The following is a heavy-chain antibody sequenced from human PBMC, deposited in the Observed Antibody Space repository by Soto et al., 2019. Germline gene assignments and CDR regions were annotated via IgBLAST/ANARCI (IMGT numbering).Heavy chain of an antibody. CDR3: ARGLLWFGELSPFGY. D-gene: IGHD3-10*01. V-gene: IGHV1-3*01. CDR1: GYTFTNYA. Sequence: QVQLVQSGAEVKKPGASVKVSCKASGYTFTNYAMHWVRQAPGQSLEWMGWINAGNGNTKYSQKFQGRVTITRDTSSSTAYMELSSMTSEETAVDYCARGLLWFGELSPFGYWGQGTLVTVSS. CDR2: INAGNGNT. J-gene: IGHJ4*02.